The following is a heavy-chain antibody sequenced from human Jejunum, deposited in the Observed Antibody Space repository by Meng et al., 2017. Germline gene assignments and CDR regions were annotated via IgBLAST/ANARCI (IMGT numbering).Heavy chain of an antibody. Sequence: QVQLQESGPGLVKPSETLYLTCAVHGVSISSTYYYWDWVRQPPGEGLEWIGSIFYSRSASYNPSLKSRVTISVDTSKNQFSLNLRAVAAADTGLYYCARRPAAGDDYLWGTYPTRGQGTLVTVSS. CDR2: IFYSRSA. CDR3: ARRPAAGDDYLWGTYPT. V-gene: IGHV4-39*01. D-gene: IGHD3-16*02. J-gene: IGHJ4*02. CDR1: GVSISSTYYY.